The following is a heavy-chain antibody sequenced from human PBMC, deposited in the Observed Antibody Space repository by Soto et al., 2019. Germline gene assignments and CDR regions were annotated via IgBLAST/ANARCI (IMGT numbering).Heavy chain of an antibody. CDR2: VIPFLGVT. D-gene: IGHD3-16*01. CDR3: ARDWESSVSTWSFGGF. Sequence: QVQLVHSGAEVKKPGSSVKVSCKSSGGTYSPYTINWVRQAPGQGLEWMGRVIPFLGVTNYGLKFQPRVTITANNATNTAYMELRGLRFEDTAVCYCARDWESSVSTWSFGGFWGRGTLVTVSS. J-gene: IGHJ4*02. CDR1: GGTYSPYT. V-gene: IGHV1-69*04.